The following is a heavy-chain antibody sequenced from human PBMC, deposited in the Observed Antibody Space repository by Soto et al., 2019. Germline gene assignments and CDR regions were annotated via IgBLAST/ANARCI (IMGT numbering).Heavy chain of an antibody. J-gene: IGHJ4*02. D-gene: IGHD3-22*01. CDR1: GFTFSSYA. V-gene: IGHV3-23*01. Sequence: GGSLRLSCAASGFTFSSYAMSWVRQAPGKGLEWVSAISGSGGSTYYADSVKGRFTISRDNSKNTLYLQMNSLRAEDTAVYYCAKDGGDYYDSSGYYSAYFDDWGQGTPVTVSS. CDR2: ISGSGGST. CDR3: AKDGGDYYDSSGYYSAYFDD.